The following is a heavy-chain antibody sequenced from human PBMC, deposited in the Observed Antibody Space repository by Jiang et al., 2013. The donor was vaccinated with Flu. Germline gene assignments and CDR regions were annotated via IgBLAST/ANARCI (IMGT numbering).Heavy chain of an antibody. D-gene: IGHD1-26*01. CDR3: ARPAFYSGSSGGGAFDI. Sequence: GAEVKKPGASVKVSCNASGYTFTSYGISWVRQAPGQGLEWMGWISAYNGNTNYAQKLQGRVTMTTDTSTSTAYMELRSLRSDDTAVYYCARPAFYSGSSGGGAFDIWGQGTMVTVSS. CDR1: GYTFTSYG. J-gene: IGHJ3*02. CDR2: ISAYNGNT. V-gene: IGHV1-18*01.